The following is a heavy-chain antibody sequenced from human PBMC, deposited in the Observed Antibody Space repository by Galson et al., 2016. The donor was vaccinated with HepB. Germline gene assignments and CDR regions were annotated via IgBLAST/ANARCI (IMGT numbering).Heavy chain of an antibody. V-gene: IGHV3-11*01. J-gene: IGHJ4*02. CDR3: AREDWNYSLD. D-gene: IGHD1-7*01. CDR1: AFTFSNYY. CDR2: INGGSKTI. Sequence: SLRLSCAASAFTFSNYYMNWIRQAPGKGLEWVAYINGGSKTIFYADSVKGRFTISRDNAKSSLYLQMNRLRDEDTAMYYCAREDWNYSLDWGRGTLVTVSS.